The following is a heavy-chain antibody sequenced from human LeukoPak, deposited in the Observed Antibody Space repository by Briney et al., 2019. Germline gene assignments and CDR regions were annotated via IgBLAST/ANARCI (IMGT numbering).Heavy chain of an antibody. D-gene: IGHD2-2*01. CDR3: ARNLRYCSSTSCRGNWFDP. V-gene: IGHV7-4-1*02. Sequence: ASVKVSCKASGYTFTSYAMNWVRQAPGQGLEWTGWINTNTGNPTYAQGFTGRFVFSLDTSVSTAYLQISSLKAEDTAVYYCARNLRYCSSTSCRGNWFDPWGQGTLVTVSS. J-gene: IGHJ5*02. CDR2: INTNTGNP. CDR1: GYTFTSYA.